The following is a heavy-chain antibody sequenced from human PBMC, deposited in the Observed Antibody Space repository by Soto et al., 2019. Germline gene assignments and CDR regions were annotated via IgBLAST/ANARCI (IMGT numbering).Heavy chain of an antibody. D-gene: IGHD2-2*01. CDR2: IWYDGSNK. J-gene: IGHJ4*02. Sequence: PGGSLRLSCAASGFTFSSYGMHWVRQAPGKGLEWVAVIWYDGSNKYYADSVKGRFTISRDNSKNTLYLQMNSLRAEDTAVYYCAREGEPAVVPADIDPYFDNWGQGTLVTVSS. V-gene: IGHV3-33*01. CDR1: GFTFSSYG. CDR3: AREGEPAVVPADIDPYFDN.